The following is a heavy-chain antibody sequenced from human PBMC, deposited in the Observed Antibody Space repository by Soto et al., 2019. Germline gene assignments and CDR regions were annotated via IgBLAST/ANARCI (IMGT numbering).Heavy chain of an antibody. CDR2: LRASCASI. CDR3: ATDSSNVLLWFGEFLWYIDL. Sequence: PGGSLRLSCAASGFRFSSYAMSCVRQAPGKGLEWHGVLRASCASIYCAASVNCQFTISRDTSMNTLYLQINSLSAKDTVVYYCATDSSNVLLWFGEFLWYIDLWGQGTPVTVSS. D-gene: IGHD3-10*01. J-gene: IGHJ6*02. V-gene: IGHV3-23*01. CDR1: GFRFSSYA.